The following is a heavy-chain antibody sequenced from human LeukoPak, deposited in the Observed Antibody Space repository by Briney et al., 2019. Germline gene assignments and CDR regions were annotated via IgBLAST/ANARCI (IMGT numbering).Heavy chain of an antibody. D-gene: IGHD2-15*01. CDR3: ARSRYCSGGSCYGFDY. J-gene: IGHJ4*02. CDR1: GYTFTGYY. CDR2: INPNSGGT. V-gene: IGHV1-2*04. Sequence: ASVTVSCKASGYTFTGYYMHWVRQAPGQGLEWMGWINPNSGGTNYAQKFQGWVTMTRDTSISTAYMELSRLRSDDTAVYYCARSRYCSGGSCYGFDYWGQGTLVTVSS.